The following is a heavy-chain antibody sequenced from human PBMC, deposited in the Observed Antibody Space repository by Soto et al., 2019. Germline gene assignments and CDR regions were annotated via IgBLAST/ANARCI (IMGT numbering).Heavy chain of an antibody. D-gene: IGHD2-2*01. J-gene: IGHJ6*02. CDR3: ANIVVMIRSYQYYYGTDV. Sequence: GASVKVSCKASGGTFSNYIISWVRQAPGQGPEWMGKVIPFLNITSYTQKFQGRFTIIADKSTSTAYMELTSLRSEDTAVYYCANIVVMIRSYQYYYGTDVWGQGTKVTVSS. CDR2: VIPFLNIT. CDR1: GGTFSNYI. V-gene: IGHV1-69*02.